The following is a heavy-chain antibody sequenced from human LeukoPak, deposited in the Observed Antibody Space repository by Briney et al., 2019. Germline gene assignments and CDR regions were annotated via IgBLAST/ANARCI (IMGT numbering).Heavy chain of an antibody. CDR2: IYYSGST. J-gene: IGHJ6*02. Sequence: PSEILSLTCTVSGGSISSYYWSSIRQPPGKGLEWIGYIYYSGSTNYNPSLKSRVTISVDTSKNQFSLKLSSVTAADTAVYYCARDKGRWAGMDVWGQGTTVTVSS. D-gene: IGHD4-17*01. CDR1: GGSISSYY. CDR3: ARDKGRWAGMDV. V-gene: IGHV4-59*01.